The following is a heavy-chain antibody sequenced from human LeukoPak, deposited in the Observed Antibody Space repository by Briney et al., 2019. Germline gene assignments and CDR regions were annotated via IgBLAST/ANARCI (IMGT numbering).Heavy chain of an antibody. Sequence: ASETLSLTCAVYGGSFSDYYWAWIRQPPGKGLEWIGYIYYSGSTYYNPSLKSRVTISVDTSKNQFSLKLSSVTAADTAVYYCARGVYYYGSGRFDPWGQGTLVTVSS. V-gene: IGHV4-30-4*08. CDR1: GGSFSDYY. CDR2: IYYSGST. D-gene: IGHD3-10*01. CDR3: ARGVYYYGSGRFDP. J-gene: IGHJ5*02.